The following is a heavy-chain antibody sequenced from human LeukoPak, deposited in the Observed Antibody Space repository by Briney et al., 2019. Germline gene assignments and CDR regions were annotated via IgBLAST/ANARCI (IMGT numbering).Heavy chain of an antibody. V-gene: IGHV4-59*01. CDR3: ARRKSGYDFVWDY. D-gene: IGHD3-16*01. J-gene: IGHJ4*02. CDR1: GGSISSYY. Sequence: SETLFLTCTVSGGSISSYYWSWIRQPPGKGLEWIGYIYYSGSTNYNPSLKSRVTISVDTSKNQFSLKLSSVTAADTAVYYCARRKSGYDFVWDYWGQGTPVTVSS. CDR2: IYYSGST.